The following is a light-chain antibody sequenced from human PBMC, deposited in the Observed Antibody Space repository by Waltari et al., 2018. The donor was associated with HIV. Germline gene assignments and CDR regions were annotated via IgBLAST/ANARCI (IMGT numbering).Light chain of an antibody. Sequence: SYVLTQPPSVSVAPGQTARITSGGNNIGSKRVHWYQQKAGQAPVLVVYDGSDRPSGIPERFSGSKSGNTATLTISRVEAGDEADYYCHVWDRSSDHHVFGTGTKVTVL. CDR2: DGS. CDR1: NIGSKR. V-gene: IGLV3-21*02. J-gene: IGLJ1*01. CDR3: HVWDRSSDHHV.